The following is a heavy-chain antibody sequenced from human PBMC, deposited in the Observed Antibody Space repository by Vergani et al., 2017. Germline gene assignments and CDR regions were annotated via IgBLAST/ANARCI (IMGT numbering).Heavy chain of an antibody. CDR3: ARENTYYYDSSGYYGY. CDR2: IIPILGIA. V-gene: IGHV1-69*04. J-gene: IGHJ4*02. D-gene: IGHD3-22*01. CDR1: GGTFSSYA. Sequence: QVQLVQSGAEVKKPGSSVKVSCKASGGTFSSYAISWVRQAPGKGLEWMGRIIPILGIANYAQKFQGRVTITADKSKSTAYMELSSLRSEDTAVYYCARENTYYYDSSGYYGYWGQGTLVTVSS.